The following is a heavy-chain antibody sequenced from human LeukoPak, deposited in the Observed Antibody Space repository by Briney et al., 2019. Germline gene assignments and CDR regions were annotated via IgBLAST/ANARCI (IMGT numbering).Heavy chain of an antibody. J-gene: IGHJ3*02. CDR2: INPNSGGT. Sequence: RALVKVSCKAAGYTFTGYYMHWVRQAPGQGLEWMGWINPNSGGTNYAQKFQGRVTMTRDTSISTAYMELSRLTSDDTAVYYCARDPPIGGADVFDIWGQGTMVTVSS. V-gene: IGHV1-2*02. D-gene: IGHD3-10*01. CDR1: GYTFTGYY. CDR3: ARDPPIGGADVFDI.